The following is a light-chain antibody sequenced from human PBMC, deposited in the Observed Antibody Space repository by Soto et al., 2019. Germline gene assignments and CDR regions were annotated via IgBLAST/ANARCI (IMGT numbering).Light chain of an antibody. CDR3: QNWGTGIHWV. V-gene: IGLV4-69*01. CDR1: SGHSSYA. J-gene: IGLJ3*02. Sequence: QSVLTQSPSASASLGASVKLTCTLSSGHSSYAIAWHQQQPEKGPRYLMKLNSDGSHSKGDGIPDRFSGSSSGAERSLTISSLQSEDEADYYCQNWGTGIHWVFGGGTKLTVL. CDR2: LNSDGSH.